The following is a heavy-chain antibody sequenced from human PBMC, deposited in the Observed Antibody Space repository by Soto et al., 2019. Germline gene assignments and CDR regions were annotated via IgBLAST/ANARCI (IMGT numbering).Heavy chain of an antibody. CDR1: GFTFDDYA. D-gene: IGHD6-19*01. J-gene: IGHJ2*01. CDR3: AKAAPRVAGNSRWYFDL. V-gene: IGHV3-9*01. CDR2: ISWNSGSI. Sequence: EVQLVESGGGLVQPGRSLRLSCAASGFTFDDYAMHWVRQAPGKGLEWVSGISWNSGSIGYADSVKGRFTISRDNAKNSLYLQMNSMRAEDTALYYCAKAAPRVAGNSRWYFDLWGRGTLVTVSS.